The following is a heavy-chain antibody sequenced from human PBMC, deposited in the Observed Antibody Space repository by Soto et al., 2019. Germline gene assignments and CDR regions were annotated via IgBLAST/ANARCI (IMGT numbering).Heavy chain of an antibody. D-gene: IGHD2-21*01. Sequence: QVQLVQSGAEVKKPGSSVKVSCKASGGTFSRYAISWVRQAPGQGLEWTGGIIPIFGTANYAQKLQGRVTSTADESTSTAYMELSSLRSEDTAVYFCARQGAALWAYDYGMDVWGQGTTVTVSS. CDR2: IIPIFGTA. CDR1: GGTFSRYA. CDR3: ARQGAALWAYDYGMDV. V-gene: IGHV1-69*12. J-gene: IGHJ6*02.